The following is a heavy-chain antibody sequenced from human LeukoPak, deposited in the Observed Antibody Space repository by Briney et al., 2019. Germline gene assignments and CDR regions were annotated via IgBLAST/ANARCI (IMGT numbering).Heavy chain of an antibody. CDR2: IYYSGST. CDR1: GGSISSSSYY. D-gene: IGHD3-10*01. J-gene: IGHJ4*02. Sequence: PSETLSLTCTVSGGSISSSSYYWGWIRQPPGKGLEWIGSIYYSGSTYYNPSLKSRVTISVDMSKNQFSLKLSSVTAADTAVYYCARLVYYGSGSYYNPYYFDYWGQGTLVTVSS. V-gene: IGHV4-39*01. CDR3: ARLVYYGSGSYYNPYYFDY.